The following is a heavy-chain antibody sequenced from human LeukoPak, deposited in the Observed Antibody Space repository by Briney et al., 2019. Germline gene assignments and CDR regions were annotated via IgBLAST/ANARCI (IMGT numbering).Heavy chain of an antibody. Sequence: SVMVSCKASGGTFSSYAISWVRQAPGQGLEWMGGIIPIFGTANYAQKFQGRVTITTDESTSTAYMELSSLRSEDTAVYYCARDGGYYDSSGYYDYWGQGTLVTVSS. D-gene: IGHD3-22*01. CDR1: GGTFSSYA. CDR3: ARDGGYYDSSGYYDY. J-gene: IGHJ4*02. CDR2: IIPIFGTA. V-gene: IGHV1-69*05.